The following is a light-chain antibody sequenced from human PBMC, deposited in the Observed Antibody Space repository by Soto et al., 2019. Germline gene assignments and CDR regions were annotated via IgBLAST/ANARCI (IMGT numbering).Light chain of an antibody. CDR2: AAS. J-gene: IGKJ1*01. CDR3: QKYNSAPRT. CDR1: QGIGNY. V-gene: IGKV1-27*01. Sequence: DIQMTQSPSSLSASLGDRVTITGRESQGIGNYLAWYQLQPGKVPKLLIYAASTLQSGVPSRFSGSGSGTDFTLTISSLQPEDVATYFCQKYNSAPRTFGQGTKVEI.